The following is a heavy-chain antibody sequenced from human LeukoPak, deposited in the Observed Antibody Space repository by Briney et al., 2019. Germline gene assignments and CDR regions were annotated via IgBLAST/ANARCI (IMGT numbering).Heavy chain of an antibody. CDR1: GYSISSGYY. V-gene: IGHV4-38-2*01. J-gene: IGHJ4*02. D-gene: IGHD3-22*01. CDR2: VYHSGST. CDR3: ARHGDYYDFDY. Sequence: PSETLSLTCAVSGYSISSGYYWGWIRQPPGKGLEWIGIVYHSGSTYYNPSLKSRVTISVDTSKNQFSLKLSSVTAADTAVYYCARHGDYYDFDYWGQGTLVTVSS.